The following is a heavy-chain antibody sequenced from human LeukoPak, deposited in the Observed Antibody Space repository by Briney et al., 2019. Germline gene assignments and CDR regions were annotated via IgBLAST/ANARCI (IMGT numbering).Heavy chain of an antibody. CDR1: GGPISSADYY. CDR3: ARSQNSHIVVVPAAMEGYYFDY. CDR2: IYYSGST. J-gene: IGHJ4*02. Sequence: SETLSLTCTVSGGPISSADYYWSWIRQPPGKGLEWIGYIYYSGSTYYNPSLKSRVAISGDTSKNQFSLKLSSVTAADTAVYYCARSQNSHIVVVPAAMEGYYFDYWGQGTLVTVSS. D-gene: IGHD2-2*01. V-gene: IGHV4-30-4*08.